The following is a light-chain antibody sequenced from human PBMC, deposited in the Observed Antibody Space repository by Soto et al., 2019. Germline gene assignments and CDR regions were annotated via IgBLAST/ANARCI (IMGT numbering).Light chain of an antibody. J-gene: IGKJ4*01. Sequence: DIPMTQSPSTLSASVGDRVTITCRASQSISSWLAWHQQKPGKDPQLLIYDASKSESGVPSRFGGSGSGTQFTLTISSLQPDDFATYFCQQYNTWISFGGGTKVDI. CDR1: QSISSW. CDR2: DAS. V-gene: IGKV1-5*01. CDR3: QQYNTWIS.